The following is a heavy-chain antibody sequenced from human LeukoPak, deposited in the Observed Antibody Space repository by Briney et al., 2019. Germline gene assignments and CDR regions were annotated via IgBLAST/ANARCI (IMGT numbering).Heavy chain of an antibody. Sequence: PWGSLRLSCAASGFTFDDYGISWVRQAPGKGLEWVSGINWNGGSTGYADSVKGRFTISRDNAKNSLYLQMNSLRAEDTALYYCARVPPTIFGVVSWFDPWGQGTLVTVSS. D-gene: IGHD3-3*01. CDR2: INWNGGST. V-gene: IGHV3-20*04. CDR3: ARVPPTIFGVVSWFDP. CDR1: GFTFDDYG. J-gene: IGHJ5*02.